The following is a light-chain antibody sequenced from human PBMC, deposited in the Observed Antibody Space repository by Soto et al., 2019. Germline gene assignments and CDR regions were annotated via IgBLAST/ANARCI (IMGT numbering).Light chain of an antibody. CDR1: QGINNW. J-gene: IGKJ2*01. CDR3: QQANSFPYT. V-gene: IGKV1-12*01. Sequence: DIQMTQSPSSVSSSVGDRVTITCRASQGINNWLAWYQEKPGQAPKLLIYAASNLQSGVPSRFSGSGSGTDFTLTNSSRQPEDFATYYCQQANSFPYTFGQGTKLEIK. CDR2: AAS.